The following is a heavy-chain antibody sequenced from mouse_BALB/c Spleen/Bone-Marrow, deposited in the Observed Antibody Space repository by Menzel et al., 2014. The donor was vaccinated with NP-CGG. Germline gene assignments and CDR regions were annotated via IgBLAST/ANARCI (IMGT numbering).Heavy chain of an antibody. V-gene: IGHV1-80*01. CDR3: ARSGVHFYAMDY. CDR2: IYPGDGDT. CDR1: GYAFSNCW. D-gene: IGHD3-1*01. J-gene: IGHJ4*01. Sequence: VQLQESGAELVRPGSSVKISCKASGYAFSNCWMNWVKQRPGQGLEWIGQIYPGDGDTNYNGKFKGKATLTADKSSSTAYMQLSSLTSEDSAVYFCARSGVHFYAMDYWGQGTSDTVSS.